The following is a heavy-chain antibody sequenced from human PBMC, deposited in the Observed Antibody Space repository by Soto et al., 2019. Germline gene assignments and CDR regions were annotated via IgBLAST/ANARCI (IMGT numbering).Heavy chain of an antibody. D-gene: IGHD6-13*01. CDR2: IIPIFGTA. CDR1: GGTFSSYA. V-gene: IGHV1-69*13. Sequence: ASVKVSCKASGGTFSSYAISWVRQAPGQGLEWMGGIIPIFGTANYAQKFQGRVTITADESTSTAYMELSSLRSEDTAVYYCAREEPAAGHAAAGSSPQRTTDYGMDVWGQGTTVTVSS. J-gene: IGHJ6*02. CDR3: AREEPAAGHAAAGSSPQRTTDYGMDV.